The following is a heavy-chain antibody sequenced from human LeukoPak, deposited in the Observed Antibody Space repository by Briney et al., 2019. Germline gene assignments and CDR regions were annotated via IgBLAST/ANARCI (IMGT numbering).Heavy chain of an antibody. V-gene: IGHV4-4*09. Sequence: PSETLSLICTASGAPISRFYRSWVRQPPGKGLEWIGNIYNGVPTFFNPSLHSRVTLSVDTSKTQFSLQLASVTAADTAIYYCVQSTGWPGFDYWGQGILVSVSS. J-gene: IGHJ4*02. D-gene: IGHD6-19*01. CDR3: VQSTGWPGFDY. CDR1: GAPISRFY. CDR2: IYNGVPT.